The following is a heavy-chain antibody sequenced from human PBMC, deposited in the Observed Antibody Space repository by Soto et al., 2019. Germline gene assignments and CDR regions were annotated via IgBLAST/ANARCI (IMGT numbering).Heavy chain of an antibody. V-gene: IGHV1-69*02. CDR1: GGTFSSFH. Sequence: QVQLVQSGAEVRKPGSSVKVSCKASGGTFSSFHITWVRQAPGQGLEWMGRIIPILGIANYAQRFHGRVTMTADKSTNTAYMELNRLRSDHTAMYYFARGPNSLGDDWGQGTLITVSS. CDR3: ARGPNSLGDD. J-gene: IGHJ4*02. CDR2: IIPILGIA. D-gene: IGHD7-27*01.